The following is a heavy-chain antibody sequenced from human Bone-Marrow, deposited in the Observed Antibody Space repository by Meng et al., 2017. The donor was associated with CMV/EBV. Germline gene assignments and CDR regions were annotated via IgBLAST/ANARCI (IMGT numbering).Heavy chain of an antibody. CDR3: ARHCSSTSCYDY. Sequence: GGSLRLSCAASGLTLSSYGIHWVRQAPGKGLEWVAVISYDGSNKYYADSVKGRFTISRDNSKNTLYLQMNSLRAEDTAVYYCARHCSSTSCYDYWGQGTLVTVSS. V-gene: IGHV3-30*19. CDR2: ISYDGSNK. J-gene: IGHJ4*02. D-gene: IGHD2-2*01. CDR1: GLTLSSYG.